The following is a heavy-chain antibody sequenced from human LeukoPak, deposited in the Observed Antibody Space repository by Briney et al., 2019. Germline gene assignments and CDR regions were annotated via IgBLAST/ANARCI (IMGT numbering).Heavy chain of an antibody. Sequence: PGGSLRLSCAASGFTFSDYAMTWVRQAPGRGLEWVSAISGSGGSTYYADSVKGRFTISRDNAKNSLYLQMNSLRAEDTAVYYCARDEPYDFWSGYYSYMDVWGKGTTVTVSS. D-gene: IGHD3-3*01. J-gene: IGHJ6*03. CDR1: GFTFSDYA. V-gene: IGHV3-23*01. CDR3: ARDEPYDFWSGYYSYMDV. CDR2: ISGSGGST.